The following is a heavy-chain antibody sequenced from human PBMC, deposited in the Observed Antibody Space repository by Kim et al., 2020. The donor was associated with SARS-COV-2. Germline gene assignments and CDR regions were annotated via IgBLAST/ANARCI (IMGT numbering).Heavy chain of an antibody. Sequence: KYYADYVKGRFTISRDNSKNTLYLQMNSVRAEDTAVYYCARTPSYYYGMDVWGQGTTVTVSS. CDR2: K. CDR3: ARTPSYYYGMDV. J-gene: IGHJ6*02. V-gene: IGHV3-33*01.